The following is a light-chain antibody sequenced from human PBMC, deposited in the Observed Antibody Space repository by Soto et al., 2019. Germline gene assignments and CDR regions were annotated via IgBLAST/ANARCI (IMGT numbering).Light chain of an antibody. J-gene: IGLJ1*01. CDR1: SSNIGAGYD. V-gene: IGLV1-40*01. CDR2: GNS. CDR3: SSYTNINTRACV. Sequence: QSVLTQPPSVSGAPGQRVTISCTGSSSNIGAGYDVHWYQQLPGTAPKLLIYGNSNRPSGVPDRFSGSKSGTSASLAITGLQAEDEADYYCSSYTNINTRACVFGTGTQLTVL.